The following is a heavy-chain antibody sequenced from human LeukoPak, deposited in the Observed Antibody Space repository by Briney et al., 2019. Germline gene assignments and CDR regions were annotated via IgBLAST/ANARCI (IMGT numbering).Heavy chain of an antibody. CDR1: GGTFSSYA. CDR2: IIPIFGTA. Sequence: SVEVSCKASGGTFSSYAISWVRQAPGQGLEWMGRIIPIFGTANYAQKFQGRVTITTDESTSTAYMELSSLRSEDTAVYYCARGFTTTKKQNAFDIWGQGTMVTVSS. D-gene: IGHD3-22*01. V-gene: IGHV1-69*05. CDR3: ARGFTTTKKQNAFDI. J-gene: IGHJ3*02.